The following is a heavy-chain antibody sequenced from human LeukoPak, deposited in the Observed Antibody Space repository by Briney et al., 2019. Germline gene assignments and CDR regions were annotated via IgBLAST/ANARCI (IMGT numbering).Heavy chain of an antibody. CDR3: ARYSEGSYDILTGYQLANWAFDI. J-gene: IGHJ3*02. CDR2: IYYSGST. D-gene: IGHD3-9*01. CDR1: GGSISSYY. Sequence: SETLSLTCTVSGGSISSYYWSWIRQPPGKGLEWIGYIYYSGSTNYNPSLKSRVTISVDTSKNQFSLKLSSVTAADTAVYYCARYSEGSYDILTGYQLANWAFDIWGQGTMVTVSS. V-gene: IGHV4-59*01.